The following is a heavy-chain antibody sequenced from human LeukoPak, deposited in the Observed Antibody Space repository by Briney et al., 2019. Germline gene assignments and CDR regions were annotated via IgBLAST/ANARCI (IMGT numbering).Heavy chain of an antibody. D-gene: IGHD2-2*01. CDR2: TSYDGSNK. V-gene: IGHV3-30*03. J-gene: IGHJ4*02. CDR3: GRGYCSSTSCPIDY. Sequence: PGGSLRLSCAASGFTFSSYGMHWVRQAPGKGLEWVAVTSYDGSNKYYADSVKGRFTISRDNSKNTLYLQMNSLRAEDTAVYYCGRGYCSSTSCPIDYWGQGTLVTVSS. CDR1: GFTFSSYG.